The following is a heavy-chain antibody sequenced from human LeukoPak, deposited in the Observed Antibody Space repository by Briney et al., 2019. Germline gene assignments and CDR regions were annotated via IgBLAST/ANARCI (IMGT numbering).Heavy chain of an antibody. V-gene: IGHV3-23*01. D-gene: IGHD2-2*01. Sequence: GGSLRLSCAASGFTLSSYAMSWVRPAAGKGLEWVSAISGSGGSTYYADSVKGRFTISRDNSKNTLYLQMNSLRAEDTAVYYCAKGLGYCSSTSCSLSDYWGQGTLVTVSS. CDR3: AKGLGYCSSTSCSLSDY. CDR2: ISGSGGST. CDR1: GFTLSSYA. J-gene: IGHJ4*02.